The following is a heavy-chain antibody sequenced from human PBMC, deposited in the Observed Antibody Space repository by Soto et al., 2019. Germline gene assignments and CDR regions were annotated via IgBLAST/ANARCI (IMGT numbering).Heavy chain of an antibody. Sequence: LCLTCPVSGDSTDTSRYYWGWIRQPPGKGLEWLGSIYYSGTTYYNPSLKSRVTISADPSKNQFSLKLSSVPAADTAFYYCARLRGAFLILTNNWCEHWGDGNLVRVS. CDR3: ARLRGAFLILTNNWCEH. J-gene: IGHJ5*02. CDR1: GDSTDTSRYY. V-gene: IGHV4-39*01. D-gene: IGHD2-2*01. CDR2: IYYSGTT.